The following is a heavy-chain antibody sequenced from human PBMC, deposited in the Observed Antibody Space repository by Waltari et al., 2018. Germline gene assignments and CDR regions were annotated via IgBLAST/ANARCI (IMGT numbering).Heavy chain of an antibody. CDR2: IYHSGVT. J-gene: IGHJ6*02. CDR1: GYSISSGYY. Sequence: QVQLQESGPGLVKPSETLSLTCAVSGYSISSGYYWGWIRQPPGKGLEWIGNIYHSGVTYEKPSLKSRGTIAVDTSKNQFSLKLSSVTAADTAVYYCARAPGRPGGMDVWGQGTTVTVSS. V-gene: IGHV4-38-2*01. CDR3: ARAPGRPGGMDV. D-gene: IGHD2-15*01.